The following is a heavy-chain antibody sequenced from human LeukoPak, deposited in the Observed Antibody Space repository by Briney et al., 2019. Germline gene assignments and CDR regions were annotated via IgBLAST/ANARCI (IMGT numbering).Heavy chain of an antibody. CDR2: FDPEDGET. V-gene: IGHV1-24*01. J-gene: IGHJ3*02. D-gene: IGHD3-22*01. Sequence: GASVKVSCKVSGYTLTELSMHWVRQAPGKGLEWMGGFDPEDGETIYAQKFQGRVTMTEDTSTDTAYMELSSLRSEDTAVYYCATAFSITMIVVVTADAFDIWGQGTMVTVSS. CDR3: ATAFSITMIVVVTADAFDI. CDR1: GYTLTELS.